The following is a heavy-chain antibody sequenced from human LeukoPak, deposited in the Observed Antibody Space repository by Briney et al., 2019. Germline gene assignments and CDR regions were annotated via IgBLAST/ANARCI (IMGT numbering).Heavy chain of an antibody. CDR2: IYHSGST. CDR3: ARYRGYSYGYYFDY. J-gene: IGHJ4*02. V-gene: IGHV4-4*02. D-gene: IGHD5-18*01. Sequence: SGTLSLTCAVSGGSISSSNWWSGVRQPPGKGLEWIGEIYHSGSTNYNPSLKSRVTISVDKSKNQFSLKLSSVTAADTAVYYCARYRGYSYGYYFDYWGQGTLVTVSS. CDR1: GGSISSSNW.